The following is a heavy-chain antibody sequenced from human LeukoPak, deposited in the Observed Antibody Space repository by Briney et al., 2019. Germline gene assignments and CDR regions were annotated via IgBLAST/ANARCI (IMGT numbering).Heavy chain of an antibody. D-gene: IGHD3-22*01. CDR3: ARTYYYDSSGYYDWYFDL. CDR1: GFTFSGYW. J-gene: IGHJ2*01. CDR2: INQDGSEK. V-gene: IGHV3-7*01. Sequence: GGSLRLSCAASGFTFSGYWMNWVRQAPGKGPEWVANINQDGSEKHYVDSVKGRFTISRDNSKNTLYLQMNSLRAEDTAVYYCARTYYYDSSGYYDWYFDLWGRGTLVTVSS.